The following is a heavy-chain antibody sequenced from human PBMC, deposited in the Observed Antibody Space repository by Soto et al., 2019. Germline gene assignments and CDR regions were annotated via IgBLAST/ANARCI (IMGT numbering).Heavy chain of an antibody. D-gene: IGHD6-13*01. J-gene: IGHJ4*02. CDR1: GGSLSGDY. V-gene: IGHV4-59*01. CDR3: AAGEASSRNLAPYYLDF. CDR2: IHYSGTT. Sequence: SETLSLTCTVSGGSLSGDYWTWIRQPPGNGLEWIGYIHYSGTTSFFPSYNPSLRSRVTISEDTSKNQFSLKLLSVTTADTAVYFCAAGEASSRNLAPYYLDFWGQGTLVTVS.